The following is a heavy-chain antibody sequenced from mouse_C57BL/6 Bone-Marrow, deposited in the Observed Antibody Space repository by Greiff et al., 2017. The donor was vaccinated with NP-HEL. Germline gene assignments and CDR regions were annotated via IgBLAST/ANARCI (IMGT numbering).Heavy chain of an antibody. CDR3: AYDYDDGFYAMDY. J-gene: IGHJ4*01. CDR2: IYPGSGST. V-gene: IGHV1-55*01. CDR1: GYTFTSYW. D-gene: IGHD2-4*01. Sequence: VQLQQPGAELVKPGASVKMSCKASGYTFTSYWITWVKQRPGQGLEWIGDIYPGSGSTNYNEKFKSKATLTVDTSSSTAYMQLSSLTSEDSAVYYCAYDYDDGFYAMDYWGQGTSVTVSS.